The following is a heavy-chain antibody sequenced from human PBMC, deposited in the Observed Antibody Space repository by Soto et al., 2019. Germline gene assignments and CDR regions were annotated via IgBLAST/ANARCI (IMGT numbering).Heavy chain of an antibody. J-gene: IGHJ3*01. CDR2: IYYTGTT. V-gene: IGHV4-39*01. D-gene: IGHD3-22*01. Sequence: SETLSLTCSVSGGSVTNINYFWAWLRQSPGKGLEWIANIYYTGTTFSNPSLRSRVAMTIDASKNRFSLNRSSVTASDTALYYCARHEYVSSSYDLLDVWGRGTMVTVSS. CDR3: ARHEYVSSSYDLLDV. CDR1: GGSVTNINYF.